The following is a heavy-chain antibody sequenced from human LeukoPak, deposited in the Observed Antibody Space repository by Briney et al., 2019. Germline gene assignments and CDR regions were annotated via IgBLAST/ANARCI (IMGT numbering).Heavy chain of an antibody. V-gene: IGHV3-21*01. CDR2: ISSSSSYI. J-gene: IGHJ4*02. CDR3: ARDTYYYDSSGYYGFDY. D-gene: IGHD3-22*01. Sequence: GGSLRLSCAASGFTFSSYSMNWVRQAPGKGLECVSSISSSSSYIYYADSVKGRFTISRDNAKNSLYLQMNSLRAEDTAVYYCARDTYYYDSSGYYGFDYWGQGTLVTVSS. CDR1: GFTFSSYS.